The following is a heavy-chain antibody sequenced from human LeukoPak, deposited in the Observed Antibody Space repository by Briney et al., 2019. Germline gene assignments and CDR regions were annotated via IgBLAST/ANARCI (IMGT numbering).Heavy chain of an antibody. CDR1: GFTFSSYA. J-gene: IGHJ4*02. V-gene: IGHV3-23*01. D-gene: IGHD3-22*01. CDR2: ISGSGGST. Sequence: PGGSLRLSCAASGFTFSSYAMSWVRQAPGKGLEWVSAISGSGGSTYYADSVKGRFTISRDNSKNTLYVQMNSLRAEDTAVYYCAKYGGSGYYYFDYWGQGTLVTVSS. CDR3: AKYGGSGYYYFDY.